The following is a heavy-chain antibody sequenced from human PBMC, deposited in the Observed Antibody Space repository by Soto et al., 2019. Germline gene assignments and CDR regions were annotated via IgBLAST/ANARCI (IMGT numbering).Heavy chain of an antibody. V-gene: IGHV5-51*01. CDR3: ARRTTVTTGYYYYGMDV. CDR2: IYPGDSDT. Sequence: PGESLKISCKGSGYSFTSYWIGWVRQMPGKGLEWMGIIYPGDSDTRYSPSFQGQVTISADKSISTAYLQWSSLKASDTAMYYCARRTTVTTGYYYYGMDVWGQGTTVTVSS. D-gene: IGHD4-4*01. CDR1: GYSFTSYW. J-gene: IGHJ6*02.